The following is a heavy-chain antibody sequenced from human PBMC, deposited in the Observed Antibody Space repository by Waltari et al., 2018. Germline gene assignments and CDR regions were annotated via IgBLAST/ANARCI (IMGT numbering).Heavy chain of an antibody. CDR2: IYYSGST. CDR3: ARALEVAYYYDSSGYYLWFDP. Sequence: QVQLQESGPGLVKPSATLSLTCTVAGGSISSYYWHWTRQPPGQGLEWIEYIYYSGSTNYNPSLKSRVTISVDTSKNQFSLKLSSVTAADTAVYYCARALEVAYYYDSSGYYLWFDPWGQGTLVTVSS. V-gene: IGHV4-59*01. J-gene: IGHJ5*02. CDR1: GGSISSYY. D-gene: IGHD3-22*01.